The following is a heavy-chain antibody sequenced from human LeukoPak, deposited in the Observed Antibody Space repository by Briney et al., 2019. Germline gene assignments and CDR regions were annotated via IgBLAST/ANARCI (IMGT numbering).Heavy chain of an antibody. Sequence: PGGSLRLSCAASGFTFSNYGIHWVRQAPGEGLEWVSYISSSGSTIYYADSVKGRFTISRDNAKNSLYLQMNSLRAEDTAVYYCAELGITMIGGVWGKGTTVTISS. CDR3: AELGITMIGGV. V-gene: IGHV3-48*04. D-gene: IGHD3-10*02. CDR2: ISSSGSTI. CDR1: GFTFSNYG. J-gene: IGHJ6*04.